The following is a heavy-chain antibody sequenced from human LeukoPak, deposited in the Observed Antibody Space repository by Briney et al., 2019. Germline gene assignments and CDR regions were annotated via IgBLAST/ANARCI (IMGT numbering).Heavy chain of an antibody. CDR2: IYWDDDK. V-gene: IGHV2-5*02. CDR3: AHSLIPDFDY. J-gene: IGHJ4*02. D-gene: IGHD2-2*01. Sequence: ALEWLALIYWDDDKRYSPSLKSRLTITKDTSKNQVVLTMTNMDPVDTATYYCAHSLIPDFDYWGQGTLVTVSS.